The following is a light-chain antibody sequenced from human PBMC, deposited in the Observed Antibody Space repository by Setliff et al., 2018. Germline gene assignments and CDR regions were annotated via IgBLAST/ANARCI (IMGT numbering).Light chain of an antibody. CDR3: CSYVTGGTLA. CDR2: EVN. J-gene: IGLJ3*02. Sequence: QSALTQPASVSGSPGQSITISCAGTSSDIGSYHLVSWYQQHPGKVPKLMIYEVNKRPSGVSNRFSGSKSGNTASLTISDRQAEDEGDYYCCSYVTGGTLAFGGGTKVTVL. CDR1: SSDIGSYHL. V-gene: IGLV2-23*02.